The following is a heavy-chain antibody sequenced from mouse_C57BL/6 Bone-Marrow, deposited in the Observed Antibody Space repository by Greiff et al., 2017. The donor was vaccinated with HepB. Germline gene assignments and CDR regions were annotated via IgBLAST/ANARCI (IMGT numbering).Heavy chain of an antibody. V-gene: IGHV5-2*01. J-gene: IGHJ3*01. Sequence: DVQLQESGGGLVQPGESLKLSCESNEYEFPSHDMSWVRKTPEKRLELVAAINSDGGSTYYPDTMERRFIISRDNTKKTLYLQMSSLRSEDTALYYCARQAYYSNYVWFAYWGQGTLVTVSA. CDR3: ARQAYYSNYVWFAY. D-gene: IGHD2-5*01. CDR2: INSDGGST. CDR1: EYEFPSHD.